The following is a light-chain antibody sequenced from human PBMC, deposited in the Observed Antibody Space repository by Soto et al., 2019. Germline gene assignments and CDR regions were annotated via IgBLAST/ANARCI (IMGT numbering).Light chain of an antibody. V-gene: IGLV2-8*01. CDR1: GIDDYDYNF. J-gene: IGLJ2*01. CDR3: STFAVSPVI. CDR2: EVN. Sequence: QSALTQPPSASASAGHSVTIPCTGTGIDDYDYNFVSWYQHHPGKVPKLIIFEVNKRPSGVPDRFSGSKSGTTASLTVSGLPADDEDDYYCSTFAVSPVIFGGGTKLTVL.